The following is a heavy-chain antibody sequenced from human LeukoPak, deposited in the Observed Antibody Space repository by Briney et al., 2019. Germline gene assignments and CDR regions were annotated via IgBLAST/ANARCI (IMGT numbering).Heavy chain of an antibody. CDR3: NTDFSVAPTGY. V-gene: IGHV3-15*01. Sequence: GGSLRLSCAASGFTFINAWVSWVRQAPGKGLEWVGRIRSKTDGERTDYAAPVKGRFSISRDDSENTLYLQMNSLKTEDTAVYYCNTDFSVAPTGYWGPGTLVTVSS. J-gene: IGHJ4*02. D-gene: IGHD1-14*01. CDR2: IRSKTDGERT. CDR1: GFTFINAW.